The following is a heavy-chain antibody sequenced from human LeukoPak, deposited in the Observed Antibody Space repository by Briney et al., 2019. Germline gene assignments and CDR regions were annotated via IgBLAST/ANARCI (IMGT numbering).Heavy chain of an antibody. CDR1: GYTFTGYY. CDR3: ARGTGISYSDY. CDR2: INPNSGGT. J-gene: IGHJ4*02. V-gene: IGHV1-2*06. D-gene: IGHD1-1*01. Sequence: ASVKVSCKASGYTFTGYYMHWVRQAPGQGLEWMGRINPNSGGTNYAQKFQGRVTMTRDTSITTAYMELSSLRSDDTAVYYCARGTGISYSDYWGQATLVTVSS.